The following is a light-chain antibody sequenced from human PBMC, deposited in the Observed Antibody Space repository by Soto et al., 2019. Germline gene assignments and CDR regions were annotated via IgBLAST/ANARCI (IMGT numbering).Light chain of an antibody. V-gene: IGLV2-14*01. J-gene: IGLJ3*02. CDR3: GSYTIFNTMV. Sequence: QSALTQPASVSGSPGQSITISCTGTSSDVGGSKYVSWYQQPPGKAPRIIIYDVSDRPSGVSYRCSGSKSGNTASLTISGLQAEDEADYYCGSYTIFNTMVFGGGTKLTVL. CDR1: SSDVGGSKY. CDR2: DVS.